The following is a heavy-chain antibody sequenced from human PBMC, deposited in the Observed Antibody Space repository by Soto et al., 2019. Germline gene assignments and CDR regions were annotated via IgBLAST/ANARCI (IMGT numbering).Heavy chain of an antibody. D-gene: IGHD3-3*01. CDR2: IIGSGGST. CDR1: GFTFSSYA. Sequence: PGGSLRLSCAASGFTFSSYAMSWVRQAPGKGLEWVSAIIGSGGSTYYADSVKGRFTISRDNSKNTLYLQMNSLRAEDTAVYYCAKLEGWSGYEANYYYYMDVWGKGTTVTVSS. J-gene: IGHJ6*03. V-gene: IGHV3-23*01. CDR3: AKLEGWSGYEANYYYYMDV.